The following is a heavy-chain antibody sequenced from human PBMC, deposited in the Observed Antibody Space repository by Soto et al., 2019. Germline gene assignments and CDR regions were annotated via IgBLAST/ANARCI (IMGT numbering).Heavy chain of an antibody. V-gene: IGHV4-39*01. J-gene: IGHJ4*02. Sequence: QLQLQESGPGLVKPSETLSLTCTVSGASISSSSHCWGWIRQPPGKGLEWIGCIYYGGNTYYNPSLKSRVTISVDTSKNQFSLKLSSVTAADTAVYYCATPRRGYSGYDRFDYRGQGTLVTVSS. CDR3: ATPRRGYSGYDRFDY. CDR1: GASISSSSHC. D-gene: IGHD5-12*01. CDR2: IYYGGNT.